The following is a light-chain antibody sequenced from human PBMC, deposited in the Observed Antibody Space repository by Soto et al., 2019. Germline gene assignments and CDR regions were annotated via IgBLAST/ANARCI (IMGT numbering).Light chain of an antibody. Sequence: QSVLAQPASVSGSPGQSITIFCTGTSSDVGSYNYVSWYQQHPGRAPKLMIYDVTNRPSGVSNRFSGSKSGSTASLTISGLQAEVEADYFCTSYTTTSTYVFGTGTKVTVL. CDR1: SSDVGSYNY. V-gene: IGLV2-14*03. CDR3: TSYTTTSTYV. J-gene: IGLJ1*01. CDR2: DVT.